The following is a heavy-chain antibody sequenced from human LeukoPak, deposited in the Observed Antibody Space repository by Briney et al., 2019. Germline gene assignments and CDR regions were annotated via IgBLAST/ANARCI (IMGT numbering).Heavy chain of an antibody. V-gene: IGHV4-34*01. Sequence: SETLSLTCAVYGGSFSGYYWSWIRQPPGKGLEWIGEINHSGSTNYNPSLKSRVTISVDTSKNQFSLKLSSVTAADTAVYYCARGPYGYYSDYWGQGTLVTVSS. J-gene: IGHJ4*02. CDR2: INHSGST. D-gene: IGHD3-22*01. CDR1: GGSFSGYY. CDR3: ARGPYGYYSDY.